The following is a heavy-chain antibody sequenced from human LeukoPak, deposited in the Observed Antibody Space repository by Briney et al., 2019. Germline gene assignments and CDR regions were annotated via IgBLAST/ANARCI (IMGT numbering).Heavy chain of an antibody. CDR3: ASSGWYRGY. J-gene: IGHJ4*02. Sequence: SETLSLTRTVSGGSISSYYWSWIRQPPGKGLEWIGEINHSGSTTYNPSLKSRVTISVDTSKNQFSLKLRNVTAADTAVYYCASSGWYRGYWGQGTLVTVSS. CDR2: INHSGST. V-gene: IGHV4-34*01. D-gene: IGHD6-19*01. CDR1: GGSISSYY.